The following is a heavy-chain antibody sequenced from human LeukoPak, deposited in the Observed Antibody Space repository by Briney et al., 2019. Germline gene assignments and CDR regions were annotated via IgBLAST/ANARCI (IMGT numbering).Heavy chain of an antibody. D-gene: IGHD2-2*01. CDR1: GFTFSSYS. J-gene: IGHJ6*03. CDR2: ISSSSSYI. CDR3: AREDQGIVVVPAAPSAMDV. V-gene: IGHV3-21*01. Sequence: PGGSLRLSCAASGFTFSSYSMNWVRQAPGKGLEWVSSISSSSSYIYYADSVKGRFTISRDNAKNSLYLQMNSLRAEDTAVYYCAREDQGIVVVPAAPSAMDVWGKGTTVTGSS.